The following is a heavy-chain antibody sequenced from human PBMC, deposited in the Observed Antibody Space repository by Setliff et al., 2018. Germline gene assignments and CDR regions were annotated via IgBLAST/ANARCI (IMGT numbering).Heavy chain of an antibody. CDR2: IIPMFGTT. V-gene: IGHV1-69*05. Sequence: SVKVSCKASGGTFSSYAINWVRQAPGQGLEWMGGIIPMFGTTNYAQKFQGRVTIITDESTSTAYMELSSLRTEDTAVYYCAREGVDTRSSTDYRYYMDVWGKGTTVTVSS. CDR1: GGTFSSYA. CDR3: AREGVDTRSSTDYRYYMDV. J-gene: IGHJ6*03. D-gene: IGHD5-18*01.